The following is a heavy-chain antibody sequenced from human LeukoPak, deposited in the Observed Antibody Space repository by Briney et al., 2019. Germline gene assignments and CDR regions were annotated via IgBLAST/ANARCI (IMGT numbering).Heavy chain of an antibody. J-gene: IGHJ4*02. Sequence: GGSLRLSCAASGFTFSTYSMNWVRQAPGKGLEWLSYLGSGSNSIYYADSVKGRFTISRDNAKNSLYLQMNSLRAEDTAVYYCARGKQQLDYWGQGTLVTVSS. CDR1: GFTFSTYS. CDR3: ARGKQQLDY. CDR2: LGSGSNSI. D-gene: IGHD6-13*01. V-gene: IGHV3-48*04.